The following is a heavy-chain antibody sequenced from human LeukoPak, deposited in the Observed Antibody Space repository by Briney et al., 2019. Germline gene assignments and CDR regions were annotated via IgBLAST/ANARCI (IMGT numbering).Heavy chain of an antibody. CDR3: ARGPLRNWFDP. Sequence: ASVKVSCKASGYTFTGYYMHWARQAPGQGLEWMGWINPNSGGTNYAQKFQGWVTMTRDTSIRTAYMELRRLRSDDTAVYYCARGPLRNWFDPWGQGTLVTVSS. CDR2: INPNSGGT. CDR1: GYTFTGYY. V-gene: IGHV1-2*04. J-gene: IGHJ5*02.